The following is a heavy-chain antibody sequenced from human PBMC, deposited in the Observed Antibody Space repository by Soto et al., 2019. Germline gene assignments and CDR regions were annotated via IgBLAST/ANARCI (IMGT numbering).Heavy chain of an antibody. J-gene: IGHJ4*02. V-gene: IGHV3-9*01. D-gene: IGHD1-7*01. CDR1: GFTFDDYA. Sequence: EVQLVESGGGLVQPGRSLRLSCGASGFTFDDYAMHCVRQAPGKGLEWVSGISWNSGSIAYADSVKGRFTISRDNAKNSLYLQMNSLTPEDTALYYCAKDFSDIWDYRRDFDYWGQGTLVTVSS. CDR2: ISWNSGSI. CDR3: AKDFSDIWDYRRDFDY.